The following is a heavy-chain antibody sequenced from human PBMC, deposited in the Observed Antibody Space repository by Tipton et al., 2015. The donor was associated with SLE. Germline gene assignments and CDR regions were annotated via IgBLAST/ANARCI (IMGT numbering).Heavy chain of an antibody. D-gene: IGHD6-19*01. CDR2: ISHSGST. CDR3: ARDGGGGGWSFDY. V-gene: IGHV4-59*01. J-gene: IGHJ4*02. Sequence: TLSLTCTVIGGSISGFYWIWVRQSPGKGLEWIGYISHSGSTRYNPSLESRVTISVDTSKSQFSLKLNSVSAADTASYYCARDGGGGGWSFDYWGQGALVTVSS. CDR1: GGSISGFY.